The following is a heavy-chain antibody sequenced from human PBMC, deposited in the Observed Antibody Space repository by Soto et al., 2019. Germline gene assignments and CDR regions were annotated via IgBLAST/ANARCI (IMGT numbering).Heavy chain of an antibody. CDR3: ARAMTSSGWYEEVWFDP. CDR1: GGSVSSGSYY. J-gene: IGHJ5*02. V-gene: IGHV4-61*01. D-gene: IGHD6-19*01. CDR2: IYYSGST. Sequence: PSETLSLTCTFSGGSVSSGSYYWSWIRQPPGKGLEWIGYIYYSGSTNYNPSLKSRVTISVDTSKNQFSLKLSSVTAADTAVYYCARAMTSSGWYEEVWFDPWGQGTLVTVSS.